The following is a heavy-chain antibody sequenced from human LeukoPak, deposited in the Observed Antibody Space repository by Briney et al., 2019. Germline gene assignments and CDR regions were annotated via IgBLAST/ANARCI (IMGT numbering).Heavy chain of an antibody. CDR2: IGSVGEST. Sequence: GGSLRLSCAASGFNFITAAMTWVRQAPGKGLEWVSLIGSVGESTYYADSVRGRFTISRDNVNHTLFLQMNSLRVEDTAMYYCVKDIQLSTWGLGTMVTVSS. J-gene: IGHJ3*01. CDR1: GFNFITAA. CDR3: VKDIQLST. D-gene: IGHD5-24*01. V-gene: IGHV3-23*01.